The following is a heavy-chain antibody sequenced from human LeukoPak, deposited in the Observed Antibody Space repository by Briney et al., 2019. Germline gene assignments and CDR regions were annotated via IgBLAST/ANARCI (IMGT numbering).Heavy chain of an antibody. D-gene: IGHD2-2*01. CDR2: IIPIFGTA. J-gene: IGHJ6*03. V-gene: IGHV1-69*05. CDR1: GGTFSSYA. CDR3: ARTPSVIVVVGYYYMDV. Sequence: GSSVKVSCKASGGTFSSYAISWVRQAPGQGLEWMGGIIPIFGTANYAQKFQGRVTITTDESTSTAYMELSSLRSEDTAVYYCARTPSVIVVVGYYYMDVWGKGTTVTVSS.